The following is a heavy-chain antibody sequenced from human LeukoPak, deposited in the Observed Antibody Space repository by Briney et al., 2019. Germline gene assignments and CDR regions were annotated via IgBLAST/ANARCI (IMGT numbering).Heavy chain of an antibody. CDR1: ADSTSSSGHY. D-gene: IGHD3-10*01. CDR2: IHFSGST. CDR3: ARGGNRFGGFYFDY. V-gene: IGHV4-31*03. J-gene: IGHJ4*02. Sequence: PSQTLSLTCTVSADSTSSSGHYWTWIRQHPGKGPETIGFIHFSGSTNRNPSLKSRVAISVDASKNQFSLRLSSVTSADTAVYYCARGGNRFGGFYFDYWGQGILVTVSS.